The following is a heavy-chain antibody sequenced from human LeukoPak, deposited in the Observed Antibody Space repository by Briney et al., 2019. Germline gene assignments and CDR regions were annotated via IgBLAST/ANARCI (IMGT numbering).Heavy chain of an antibody. CDR3: AARRLTVTTEIDY. Sequence: GGSLRLSCAASGFTFSSYAMSWVRQAPGKGLEWVSTFSGSGGSTHYADSVKGRFTISRDNSKNTVYLQMNSLRTEDTAVYYCAARRLTVTTEIDYWGQGTLVTVSS. CDR2: FSGSGGST. D-gene: IGHD4-17*01. CDR1: GFTFSSYA. V-gene: IGHV3-23*01. J-gene: IGHJ4*02.